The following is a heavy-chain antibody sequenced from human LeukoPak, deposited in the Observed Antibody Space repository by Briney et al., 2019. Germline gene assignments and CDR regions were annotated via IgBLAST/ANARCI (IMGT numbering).Heavy chain of an antibody. CDR3: ARGRITSSWYYFDS. CDR1: GFTFSNYT. CDR2: ISSGSSVI. J-gene: IGHJ4*02. Sequence: GGSLRLSCATSGFTFSNYTMNWVRQAPGKGLEWVSSISSGSSVIYYADSVKGRFTISRDNAKNSLFLQMNSLRAEDTALYYCARGRITSSWYYFDSWGQGTLVIVSS. V-gene: IGHV3-21*01. D-gene: IGHD6-13*01.